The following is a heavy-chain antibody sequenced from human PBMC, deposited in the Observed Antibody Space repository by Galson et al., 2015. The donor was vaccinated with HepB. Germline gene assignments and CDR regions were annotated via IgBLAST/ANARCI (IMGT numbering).Heavy chain of an antibody. CDR2: IDPSDSYT. D-gene: IGHD6-13*01. V-gene: IGHV5-10-1*01. CDR3: ARQSQIAAAGKPRSRSPDPDY. Sequence: QSGAEVKKPGESLRISCKGSGYSFTSYWISWVRQMPGKGLEWMGRIDPSDSYTNYSPSFQGHVTISADKSISTAYLQWSSLKASDTAMYYCARQSQIAAAGKPRSRSPDPDYWGQGTLVTVSS. J-gene: IGHJ4*02. CDR1: GYSFTSYW.